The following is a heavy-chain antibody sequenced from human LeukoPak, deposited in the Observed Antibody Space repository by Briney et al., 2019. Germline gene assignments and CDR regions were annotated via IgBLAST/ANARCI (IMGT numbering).Heavy chain of an antibody. Sequence: GGSLRLSCAASGFTFSSYAMSWVRQAPRKGLEWVSAISGSGGSTYYADSVKGRFTISRDNAKNSLYLQMNSLRAEDTAMYFCARDRAIDIRAYDIWGQGTMVTVSS. CDR2: ISGSGGST. CDR1: GFTFSSYA. D-gene: IGHD5-12*01. J-gene: IGHJ3*02. CDR3: ARDRAIDIRAYDI. V-gene: IGHV3-23*01.